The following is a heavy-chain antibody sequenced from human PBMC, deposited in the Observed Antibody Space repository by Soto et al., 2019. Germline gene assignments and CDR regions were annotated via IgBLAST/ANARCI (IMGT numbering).Heavy chain of an antibody. CDR2: IYYSGST. CDR3: ARHRPYDFWSGYLDY. V-gene: IGHV4-39*01. J-gene: IGHJ4*02. CDR1: GGSISSSSYY. Sequence: ASETLSLTCTVSGGSISSSSYYWGWIRQPPGKGLEWIGSIYYSGSTYYNPSLKSRVTISVDTSKNQFSLKLSSVTAADTAVYYCARHRPYDFWSGYLDYWGQGTLVTVSS. D-gene: IGHD3-3*01.